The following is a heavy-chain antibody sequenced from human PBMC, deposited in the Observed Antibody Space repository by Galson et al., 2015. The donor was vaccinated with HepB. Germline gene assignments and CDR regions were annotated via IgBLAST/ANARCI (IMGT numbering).Heavy chain of an antibody. CDR2: VDPEDGET. D-gene: IGHD6-6*01. J-gene: IGHJ4*02. CDR3: ATDLIAARPGGY. Sequence: VTVSCKVSGYTFTDYYMHWVQQAPGKGLEWMGLVDPEDGETIYAEKFQGRVTITADTSTDTAYMELSSLRSEDTAVYYCATDLIAARPGGYWGQGTLVTVSS. V-gene: IGHV1-69-2*01. CDR1: GYTFTDYY.